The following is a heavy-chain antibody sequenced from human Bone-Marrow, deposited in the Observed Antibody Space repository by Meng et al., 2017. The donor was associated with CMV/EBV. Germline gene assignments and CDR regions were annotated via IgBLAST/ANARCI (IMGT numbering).Heavy chain of an antibody. D-gene: IGHD6-13*01. CDR3: ARGSYSSSWYGDYYYYYGMDV. Sequence: ASVKVSCKASGYTFTSYGISWVRQAPGQGLEWMGWISAYNGNTNYAQKLQGRVTMTTDTSTSTAYMELSSLRSEDTAVYYCARGSYSSSWYGDYYYYYGMDVWGQGTTVTVSS. J-gene: IGHJ6*02. CDR2: ISAYNGNT. CDR1: GYTFTSYG. V-gene: IGHV1-18*01.